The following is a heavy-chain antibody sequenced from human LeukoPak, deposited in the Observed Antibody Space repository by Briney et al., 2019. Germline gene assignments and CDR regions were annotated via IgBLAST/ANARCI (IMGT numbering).Heavy chain of an antibody. J-gene: IGHJ5*02. CDR2: MFYTRRS. Sequence: SETLSLTCTVSGGSVSSGSYCWSWIRQPPGKGLEWIGYMFYTRRSLHNPSLESRVTILVDMSRNQFSLRLTSVTAADTAVYYCARHADIGRIRNGFDPWGQGTLVTVSS. CDR3: ARHADIGRIRNGFDP. CDR1: GGSVSSGSYC. D-gene: IGHD1-14*01. V-gene: IGHV4-61*01.